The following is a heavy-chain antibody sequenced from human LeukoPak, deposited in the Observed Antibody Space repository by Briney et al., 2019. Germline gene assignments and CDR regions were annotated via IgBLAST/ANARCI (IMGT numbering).Heavy chain of an antibody. CDR3: ARDSDYYDSSGLDY. CDR2: IKQDGSEK. V-gene: IGHV3-7*01. Sequence: GGSLRLFCAASGFTFSSYWMSWVRQAPGKGLEWVANIKQDGSEKYYVDSVKGRFTISGDNAKNSLYLQMNSLRAEDTAVYYCARDSDYYDSSGLDYWGQGTLVTVSS. D-gene: IGHD3-22*01. J-gene: IGHJ4*02. CDR1: GFTFSSYW.